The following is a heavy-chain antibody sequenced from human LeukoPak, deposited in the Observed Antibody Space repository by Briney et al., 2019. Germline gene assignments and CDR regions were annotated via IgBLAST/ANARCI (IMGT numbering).Heavy chain of an antibody. CDR3: AREQLVFSLGL. Sequence: TGGSLRPSCAASGFTFSRYWMHWVRQVPGKGLVWVSRIKGDESSTNYADSVKGRFTISRDNAKNTLYLQMNSLRVEDTGVYYCAREQLVFSLGLWGQGTLVTVSS. D-gene: IGHD1-1*01. J-gene: IGHJ4*02. CDR2: IKGDESST. V-gene: IGHV3-74*01. CDR1: GFTFSRYW.